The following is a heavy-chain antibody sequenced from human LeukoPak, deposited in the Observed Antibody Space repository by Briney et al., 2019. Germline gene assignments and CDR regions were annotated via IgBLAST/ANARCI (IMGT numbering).Heavy chain of an antibody. CDR2: IKQDGSEK. CDR1: GFTLSNCW. J-gene: IGHJ4*02. Sequence: GGSLRLSCAASGFTLSNCWMSWVRQAPGKGLEWVANIKQDGSEKYYVDSVKGRFTISRDNTKNSLYLQMSGLRAEDTAVYYCARGLVVGPSAHSAIFDYWGQGTLVTVSS. V-gene: IGHV3-7*01. CDR3: ARGLVVGPSAHSAIFDY. D-gene: IGHD2-2*01.